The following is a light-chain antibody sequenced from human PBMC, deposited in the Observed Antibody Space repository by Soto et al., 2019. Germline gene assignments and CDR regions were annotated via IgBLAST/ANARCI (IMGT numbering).Light chain of an antibody. CDR2: DAS. CDR3: QQRSNWPIT. J-gene: IGKJ5*01. Sequence: EIVLTQSPATLSVSAGDRATLSCRASQSVSSYLAWYQQKPGQAPRLLIYDASNRATGIPDRFSGSGSGTDFTLTISSLEPEDFAVYYCQQRSNWPITFGQGTRLEIK. V-gene: IGKV3-11*01. CDR1: QSVSSY.